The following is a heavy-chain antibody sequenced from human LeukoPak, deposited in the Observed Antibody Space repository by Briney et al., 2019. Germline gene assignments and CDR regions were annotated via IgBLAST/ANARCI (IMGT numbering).Heavy chain of an antibody. CDR3: AKKGAGGYGRLDFDY. CDR1: GFTFSSYA. CDR2: ISGSGGST. D-gene: IGHD5-12*01. J-gene: IGHJ4*02. Sequence: RGSLRLSCAASGFTFSSYAMSWVRQAPGKGLEWVSAISGSGGSTYYADSVKGRFTISRDNSKNTLYLQMNSLRAEDTAVYYCAKKGAGGYGRLDFDYWGQGTLVTVSS. V-gene: IGHV3-23*01.